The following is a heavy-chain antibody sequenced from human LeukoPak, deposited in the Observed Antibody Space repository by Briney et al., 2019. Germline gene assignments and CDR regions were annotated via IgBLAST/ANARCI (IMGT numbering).Heavy chain of an antibody. CDR2: ISSSSSTI. V-gene: IGHV3-48*02. D-gene: IGHD1-1*01. CDR1: GFTFSSYE. CDR3: TREVQINQD. Sequence: PGGSLRLSCAASGFTFSSYEMNWVRQAPGKGLEWVSYISSSSSTIHYADSVKGRFTISRDNAKNSLHLQMNSLRDEDTAVYYCTREVQINQDWGQGTLVTVSS. J-gene: IGHJ1*01.